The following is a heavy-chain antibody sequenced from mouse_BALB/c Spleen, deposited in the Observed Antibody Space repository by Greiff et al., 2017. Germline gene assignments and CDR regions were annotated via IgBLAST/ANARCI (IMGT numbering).Heavy chain of an antibody. D-gene: IGHD3-2*01. V-gene: IGHV5-6-3*01. CDR3: ARADSSGGDYYAMDY. Sequence: EVMLVESGGGLVQPGGSLKLSCAASGFTFSSYGMSWVRQTPDKRLELVATINSNGGSTYYPDSVKGRFTISRDNAKNTLYLQMSSLKSEDTAMYYCARADSSGGDYYAMDYWGQGTSVTVSS. CDR2: INSNGGST. J-gene: IGHJ4*01. CDR1: GFTFSSYG.